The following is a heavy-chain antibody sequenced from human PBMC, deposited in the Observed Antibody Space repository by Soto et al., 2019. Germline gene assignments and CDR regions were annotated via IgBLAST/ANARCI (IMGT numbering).Heavy chain of an antibody. V-gene: IGHV1-69*13. CDR2: IIPIFGTA. CDR3: ASSSDSSGYYPPYYGMDV. J-gene: IGHJ6*02. Sequence: SVKVSCKASGGTFSSYAISWVRQAPGQGLEWMGGIIPIFGTANYAQKFQGRITITADESTSTAYMELSSLRSEDTAVYYCASSSDSSGYYPPYYGMDVWGQGTTVPVS. D-gene: IGHD3-22*01. CDR1: GGTFSSYA.